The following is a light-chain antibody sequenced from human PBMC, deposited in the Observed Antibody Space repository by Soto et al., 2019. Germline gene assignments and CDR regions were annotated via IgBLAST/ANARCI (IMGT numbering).Light chain of an antibody. CDR3: QQYDSSLT. CDR2: GAS. Sequence: EIVLTQSPGTLSLSPGERATLSCRASQSVSSSYLAWYQQKPGQAHRLLIYGASSRATGIPDRFSGSGSGTDFTLTISRLEPEDFAVYYCQQYDSSLTFGQGTRLGLN. J-gene: IGKJ5*01. V-gene: IGKV3-20*01. CDR1: QSVSSSY.